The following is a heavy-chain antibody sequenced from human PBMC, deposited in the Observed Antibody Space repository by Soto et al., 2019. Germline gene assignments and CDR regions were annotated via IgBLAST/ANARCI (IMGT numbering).Heavy chain of an antibody. CDR2: ISSSSSTI. CDR1: GFTFSDYY. Sequence: GESLKISCAASGFTFSDYYMSWIRQAPGKGLEWVSHISSSSSTIYYADSVKGRFTISRDNAKNSLYLQMNSLRDEDTAVYYCARDRTYYYGSGSYYNPSFDIWGQGTMVTVSS. V-gene: IGHV3-11*04. D-gene: IGHD3-10*01. J-gene: IGHJ3*02. CDR3: ARDRTYYYGSGSYYNPSFDI.